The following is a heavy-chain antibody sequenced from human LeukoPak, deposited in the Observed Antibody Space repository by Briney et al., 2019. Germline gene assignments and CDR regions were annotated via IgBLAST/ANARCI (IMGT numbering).Heavy chain of an antibody. V-gene: IGHV4-4*09. CDR2: IYTSGST. CDR3: ARMDYYYYHMDV. CDR1: GGSISSYY. Sequence: SETLSLTCTVSGGSISSYYWSWIRQPPGKGLEWIGYIYTSGSTNYNPSLKSRVTISVDTSQNQFSLKLSPVTAADTAVYYCARMDYYYYHMDVWGKGTTVTVSS. J-gene: IGHJ6*03.